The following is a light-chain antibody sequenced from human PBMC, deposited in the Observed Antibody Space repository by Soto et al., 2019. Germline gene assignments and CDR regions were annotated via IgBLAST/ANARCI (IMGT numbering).Light chain of an antibody. V-gene: IGKV3-11*01. CDR2: RAS. Sequence: PGPSTTLPRRAGQSVDSYFVWYQQIPGQAPWLLIFRASSRATGIPARFSGSWSGTDFTLTIKSLEPEYFAVYYCQQRSNLPITFCQGTRLEIK. CDR3: QQRSNLPIT. J-gene: IGKJ5*01. CDR1: QSVDSY.